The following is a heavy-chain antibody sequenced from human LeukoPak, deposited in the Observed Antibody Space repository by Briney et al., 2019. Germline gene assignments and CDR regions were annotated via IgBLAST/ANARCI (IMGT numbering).Heavy chain of an antibody. J-gene: IGHJ4*02. Sequence: SETLSLTCAVYGGSFSGYYWSWVRQPPGKGLEWIGEINQSGTTNYNPSLKSRLTISVDTAKNQFSLNLSSLTAADTAVYYCASNGPLLSDTSRYYFDSWGQGTLVTVSS. CDR2: INQSGTT. V-gene: IGHV4-34*01. D-gene: IGHD3-22*01. CDR1: GGSFSGYY. CDR3: ASNGPLLSDTSRYYFDS.